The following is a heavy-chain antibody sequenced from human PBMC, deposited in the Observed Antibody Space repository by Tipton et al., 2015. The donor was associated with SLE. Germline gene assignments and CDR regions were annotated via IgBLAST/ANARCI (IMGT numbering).Heavy chain of an antibody. D-gene: IGHD3-3*01. CDR2: INHSGST. CDR3: ARGGAVFGVVLNWFDP. V-gene: IGHV4-34*01. Sequence: GLVKPSETLSLTCAVYGGSFSGYYWSWIRQPPGKGLEWIGEINHSGSTNYNPSLKSRVTISLDKSKNQFSLKLSSVTAADTAVYYCARGGAVFGVVLNWFDPWGQGTLVTVSS. J-gene: IGHJ5*02. CDR1: GGSFSGYY.